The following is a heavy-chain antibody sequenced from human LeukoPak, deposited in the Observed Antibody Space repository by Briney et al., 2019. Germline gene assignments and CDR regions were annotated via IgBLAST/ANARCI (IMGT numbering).Heavy chain of an antibody. CDR1: GFTFDDYG. D-gene: IGHD3-22*01. CDR3: AKDDPPSYYYDSSGYYQGY. V-gene: IGHV3-23*01. CDR2: ISGIGGST. Sequence: GGSLRLSCAASGFTFDDYGMNWVRQAPGKGLEWVSAISGIGGSTYYADSVKGRFTISRDNSKNKLYLQMNSLRAEDTAVYYCAKDDPPSYYYDSSGYYQGYWGQGTLVTVSS. J-gene: IGHJ4*02.